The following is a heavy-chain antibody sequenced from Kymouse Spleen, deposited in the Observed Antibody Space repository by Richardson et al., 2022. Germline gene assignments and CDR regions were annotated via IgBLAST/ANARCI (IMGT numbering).Heavy chain of an antibody. CDR2: ISYDGSNK. J-gene: IGHJ4*02. CDR1: GFTFSSYG. CDR3: AKGLGYCSSTSCHPFDY. D-gene: IGHD2-2*02. Sequence: QVQLVESGGGVVQPGRSLRLSCAASGFTFSSYGMHWVRQAPGKGLEWVAVISYDGSNKYYADSVKGRFTISRDNSKNTLYLQMNSLRAEDTAVYYCAKGLGYCSSTSCHPFDYWGQGTLVTVSS. V-gene: IGHV3-30*18.